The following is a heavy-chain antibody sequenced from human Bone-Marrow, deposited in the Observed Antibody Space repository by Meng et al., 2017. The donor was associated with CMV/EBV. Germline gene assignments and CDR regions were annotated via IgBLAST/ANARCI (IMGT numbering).Heavy chain of an antibody. D-gene: IGHD3-3*01. CDR3: AKDGGDYDFWSGGGDYGMDV. Sequence: GESLKIYCAASGFTFSSYAMSWVRQAPGKGLEWVSAISGSGGSTYYADSVKGRFTISRDNSKNTLYLQMNSLRAEDTAVYYCAKDGGDYDFWSGGGDYGMDVWGQGTTVTVSS. CDR2: ISGSGGST. J-gene: IGHJ6*02. V-gene: IGHV3-23*01. CDR1: GFTFSSYA.